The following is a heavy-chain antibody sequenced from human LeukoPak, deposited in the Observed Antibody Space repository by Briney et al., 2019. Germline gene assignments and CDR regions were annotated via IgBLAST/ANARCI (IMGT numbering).Heavy chain of an antibody. CDR2: MRYSGRS. Sequence: SETLSLTCTASDGSINSDFCTWIRQPPGKGLEWIGYMRYSGRSSYNPSLKSRVTISIDTSKNLFSLKLRSVTTADTAIYYCARIPDVSGWPFDYWGQGTLVTVSS. D-gene: IGHD6-19*01. J-gene: IGHJ4*02. CDR3: ARIPDVSGWPFDY. V-gene: IGHV4-59*01. CDR1: DGSINSDF.